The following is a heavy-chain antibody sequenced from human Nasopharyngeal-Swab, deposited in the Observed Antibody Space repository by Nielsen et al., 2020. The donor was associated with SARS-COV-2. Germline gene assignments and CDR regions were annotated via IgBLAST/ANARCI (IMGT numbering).Heavy chain of an antibody. CDR3: ARGVFSGSSLLYYFDY. J-gene: IGHJ4*02. CDR1: GGTFSSYA. Sequence: SVKVSCKASGGTFSSYAISWVRQAPGQGLEWMGRIIPILGIANYAQKFQGRVTITADKSTSTAYMELSSLRSDDTAVYYCARGVFSGSSLLYYFDYWGQGTLVTVSS. CDR2: IIPILGIA. V-gene: IGHV1-69*04. D-gene: IGHD1-26*01.